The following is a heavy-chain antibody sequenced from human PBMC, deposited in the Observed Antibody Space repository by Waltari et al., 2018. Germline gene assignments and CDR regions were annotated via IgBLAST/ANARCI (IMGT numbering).Heavy chain of an antibody. CDR2: IYTSGAT. Sequence: QVQLQESGPGLVKPSETLSLTCTVSGGSISSYYWSWIRQPAGKGLEWIGRIYTSGATNSSPSLKSRVTRSVATSKNQFSLKLSSVTAADTAVYYCARVYCSGGSCYIRYFDLWGRGTLVTVSS. CDR3: ARVYCSGGSCYIRYFDL. J-gene: IGHJ2*01. CDR1: GGSISSYY. V-gene: IGHV4-4*07. D-gene: IGHD2-15*01.